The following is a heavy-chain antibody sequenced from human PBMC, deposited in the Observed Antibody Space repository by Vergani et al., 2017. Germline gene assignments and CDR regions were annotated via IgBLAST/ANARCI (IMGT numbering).Heavy chain of an antibody. D-gene: IGHD3-10*01. J-gene: IGHJ6*02. CDR3: GRVADFYGLGSWGHGMDV. CDR2: MYHSGST. V-gene: IGHV4-59*01. Sequence: QVRLQESGPGLVKPSETLSLTCSVSGGSMSGYYWSWIRQPPGKELEWIGYMYHSGSTNYNPSLETRVTISGDTSKNQFSLKLNSVTAADTAVYYCGRVADFYGLGSWGHGMDVWGQGTTVIVSS. CDR1: GGSMSGYY.